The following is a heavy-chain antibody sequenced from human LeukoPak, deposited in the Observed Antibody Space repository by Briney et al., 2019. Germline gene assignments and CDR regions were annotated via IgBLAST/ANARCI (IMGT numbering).Heavy chain of an antibody. CDR3: AKVRGISVAGSFDY. V-gene: IGHV3-7*03. D-gene: IGHD6-19*01. J-gene: IGHJ4*02. Sequence: PGGSLRLSCAASGFTFSSYWMSWVRQAPGKGLEWVANIKQDGSEKYYVDSVKGRFTISRDNAKNSLYLQMNSLRADDTAVYYCAKVRGISVAGSFDYWGQGTLVTVSS. CDR1: GFTFSSYW. CDR2: IKQDGSEK.